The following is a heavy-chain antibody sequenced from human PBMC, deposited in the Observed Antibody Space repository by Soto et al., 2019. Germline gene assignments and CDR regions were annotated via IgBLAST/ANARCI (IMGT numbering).Heavy chain of an antibody. Sequence: SETLSLTCSVSGGSTSSYYWSWIRQPPGKGLEWIGYVYYTGSTKYNPSLKSRVAITLDTSKSQFSLKLSSVTAADTAVYYCARLLTGQDLTLYYFDYWGQGTLVTVSS. V-gene: IGHV4-59*08. CDR1: GGSTSSYY. CDR3: ARLLTGQDLTLYYFDY. D-gene: IGHD3-9*01. CDR2: VYYTGST. J-gene: IGHJ4*02.